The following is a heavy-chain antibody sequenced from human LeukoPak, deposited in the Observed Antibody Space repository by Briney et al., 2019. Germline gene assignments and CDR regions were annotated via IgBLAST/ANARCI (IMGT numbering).Heavy chain of an antibody. CDR3: ERGCSGGSCYFDY. D-gene: IGHD2-15*01. CDR2: INHSGST. V-gene: IGHV4-34*01. J-gene: IGHJ4*02. CDR1: GGSFSGYY. Sequence: SETLSLTCAVYGGSFSGYYWSWIRQPPGKGLEWIGEINHSGSTNYNPSLKSRVTISVDTSKNQFSLKLSSVTAADTAVYYCERGCSGGSCYFDYWGRGTLVTVCS.